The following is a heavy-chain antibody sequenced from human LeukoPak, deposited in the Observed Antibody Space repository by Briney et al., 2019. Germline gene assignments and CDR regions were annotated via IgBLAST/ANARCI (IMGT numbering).Heavy chain of an antibody. J-gene: IGHJ4*01. CDR1: GFTFSSDA. Sequence: PGGSLRLSCAASGFTFSSDAMSWVRQAPGKGLEWVSAISGSGGSTYYADSVKGRFTISRDNSKNTLYLQMNSLRAEDTAVYYCAKAVDMEDYYGSGGYYWGHRTMVTVSS. V-gene: IGHV3-23*01. D-gene: IGHD3-10*01. CDR2: ISGSGGST. CDR3: AKAVDMEDYYGSGGYY.